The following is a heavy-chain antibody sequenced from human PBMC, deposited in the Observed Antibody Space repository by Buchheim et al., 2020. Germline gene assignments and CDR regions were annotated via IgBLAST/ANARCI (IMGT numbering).Heavy chain of an antibody. Sequence: QLQLQESGPGLVKPSETLSLTCTVSGGSISSSSYYWGWIRQPPGKGLEWIGSIYYSGSTSYNPSRKSRVTISVDTSKKQFSLKLSSVTAADTAVYYCARRLRVGSSSWRNYYYYYGMDVWGQGTT. CDR2: IYYSGST. V-gene: IGHV4-39*01. J-gene: IGHJ6*02. CDR3: ARRLRVGSSSWRNYYYYYGMDV. CDR1: GGSISSSSYY. D-gene: IGHD6-13*01.